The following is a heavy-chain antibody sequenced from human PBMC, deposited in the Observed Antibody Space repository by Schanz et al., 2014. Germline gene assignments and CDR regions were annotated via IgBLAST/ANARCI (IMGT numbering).Heavy chain of an antibody. D-gene: IGHD6-13*01. CDR1: GVSISSFY. CDR2: IYGGGST. J-gene: IGHJ4*02. Sequence: QVQLQESGPGLVRPSETLSLTCTVSGVSISSFYWSWIRQSPGQGLEYFGYIYGGGSTYYNPSLKSRVTISVDTSKNQFSLRLSSVTAADTAVYYCARARSWPDYWGQGTLVTVSS. V-gene: IGHV4-59*12. CDR3: ARARSWPDY.